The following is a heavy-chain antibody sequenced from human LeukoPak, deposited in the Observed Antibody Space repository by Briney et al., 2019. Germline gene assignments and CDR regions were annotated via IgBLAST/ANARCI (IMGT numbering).Heavy chain of an antibody. CDR1: GFTFSSYS. J-gene: IGHJ4*02. Sequence: GGSLRLSCAASGFTFSSYSMNWVRQAPGMGLEWVSYISSSSSYIYYADSVKGRFTISRENAKNSLYLQMNSLRAEDTAVYYCARVGTAMVRLYYFDYWGQGTLVTVSS. D-gene: IGHD5-18*01. V-gene: IGHV3-21*01. CDR2: ISSSSSYI. CDR3: ARVGTAMVRLYYFDY.